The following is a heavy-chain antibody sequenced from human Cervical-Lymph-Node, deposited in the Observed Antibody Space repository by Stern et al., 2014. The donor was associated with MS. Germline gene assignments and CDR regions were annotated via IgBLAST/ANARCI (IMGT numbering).Heavy chain of an antibody. CDR1: GCTFTDFP. V-gene: IGHV1-18*01. Sequence: VPLEESGAEVKQHGASVKVSCKASGCTFTDFPVSGGRQAPGQGLEWLGWISVYSGRTRYEQRLQDRVTLTTDTSTSTAYMEMRSLGSDDTAVYYCARDVGAIISYAFNFWGQGTMVTVSS. J-gene: IGHJ3*01. CDR2: ISVYSGRT. CDR3: ARDVGAIISYAFNF. D-gene: IGHD1-26*01.